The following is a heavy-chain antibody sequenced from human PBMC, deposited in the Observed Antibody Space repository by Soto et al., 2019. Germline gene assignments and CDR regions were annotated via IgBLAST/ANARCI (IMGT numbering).Heavy chain of an antibody. J-gene: IGHJ5*02. CDR3: ARVPLERQYNWFDP. V-gene: IGHV1-3*01. CDR2: INAGNGNT. D-gene: IGHD1-1*01. Sequence: GASVKVSCKASGYTFTSYAMHWVRQAPGQRLEWMGWINAGNGNTKYSQKFQGRVTITRDTSASTAYMELSSLRSEDTAVYYCARVPLERQYNWFDPWGQGTLVTVS. CDR1: GYTFTSYA.